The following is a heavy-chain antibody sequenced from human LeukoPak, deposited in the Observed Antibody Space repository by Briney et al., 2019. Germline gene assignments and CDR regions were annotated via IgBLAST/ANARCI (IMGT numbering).Heavy chain of an antibody. CDR2: ISSSGSTI. CDR3: ARLGYGSGSYYNQNWFDP. CDR1: GFTFSDYY. Sequence: NPGGSLRLSCAASGFTFSDYYMSWLRQAPGKGLEWVSYISSSGSTIYYADSVKGRFTLSRDNAKNSLYLQMNSLRAEDTAVYYCARLGYGSGSYYNQNWFDPWGQGTLVTVSS. J-gene: IGHJ5*02. V-gene: IGHV3-11*04. D-gene: IGHD3-10*01.